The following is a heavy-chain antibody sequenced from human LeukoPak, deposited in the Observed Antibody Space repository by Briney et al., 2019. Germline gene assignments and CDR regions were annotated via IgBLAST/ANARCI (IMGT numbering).Heavy chain of an antibody. Sequence: GGSLRLSCAASGFTFSTYSMNWVRQAPGKGLEWVSSISGSSSYIYYADSVKGRFTISRDNAKNSLYLQMNSLRAEDMALYYCAKGRVGGWYGRFFDYWGQGTLVTVSS. CDR1: GFTFSTYS. CDR2: ISGSSSYI. V-gene: IGHV3-21*04. D-gene: IGHD6-19*01. J-gene: IGHJ4*02. CDR3: AKGRVGGWYGRFFDY.